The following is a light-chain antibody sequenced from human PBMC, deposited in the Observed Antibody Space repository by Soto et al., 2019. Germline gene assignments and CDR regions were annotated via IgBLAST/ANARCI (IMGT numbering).Light chain of an antibody. Sequence: QSVLTQPPSVSGAPGQRVTISCTGSSSNIGAGYDVHWYQQLPGPAPKLLIYGNSNRPSGVPDRFSGSKSGTSASLAITGLQAEDEADYYRQSYDSSLSGWVFGGGTKLTVL. CDR3: QSYDSSLSGWV. CDR2: GNS. J-gene: IGLJ3*02. V-gene: IGLV1-40*01. CDR1: SSNIGAGYD.